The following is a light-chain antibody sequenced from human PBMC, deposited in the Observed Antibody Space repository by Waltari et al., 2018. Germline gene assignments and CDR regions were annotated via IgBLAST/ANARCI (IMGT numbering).Light chain of an antibody. CDR2: DDN. V-gene: IGLV2-23*01. CDR3: CSYAGSYTWV. CDR1: SCDVGNYNL. Sequence: QSALTQPASVSGSPGQSITISCTGTSCDVGNYNLVSWYQQYPGKAPKVMIYDDNRRPSGVSDRFSGSKSGNTASLTISGVQAEDEADYYCCSYAGSYTWVFGGGTKLTVL. J-gene: IGLJ3*02.